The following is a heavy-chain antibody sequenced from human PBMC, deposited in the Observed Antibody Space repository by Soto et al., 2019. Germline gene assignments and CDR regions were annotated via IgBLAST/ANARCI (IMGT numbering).Heavy chain of an antibody. Sequence: QVQLQQWGAGLLKPSETLSLTCAVYGGSFSGYYWSWIRQPPGKGLEWIGEINHSGSTNYNPSLKSRVTISVDTSKNQCSLKLSSVTDADTAVYYCATGDYYGSGSYYCFNYWGQGTLVTVSS. CDR1: GGSFSGYY. CDR2: INHSGST. CDR3: ATGDYYGSGSYYCFNY. D-gene: IGHD3-10*01. V-gene: IGHV4-34*01. J-gene: IGHJ4*02.